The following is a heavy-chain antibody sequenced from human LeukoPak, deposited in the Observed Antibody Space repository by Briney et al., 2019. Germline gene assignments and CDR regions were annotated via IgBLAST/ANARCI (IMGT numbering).Heavy chain of an antibody. CDR1: GGSISSYY. CDR2: IYYSGSA. J-gene: IGHJ3*02. Sequence: SETLSLTCTVSGGSISSYYWGWIRQPPGKGLEWIGYIYYSGSANYNPSLKSRVTISLDTSKNQFSLYLSSVTAADTAVYYCARLKYGSSWYSGYAFDIWGQGTMVTVSS. V-gene: IGHV4-59*01. D-gene: IGHD6-13*01. CDR3: ARLKYGSSWYSGYAFDI.